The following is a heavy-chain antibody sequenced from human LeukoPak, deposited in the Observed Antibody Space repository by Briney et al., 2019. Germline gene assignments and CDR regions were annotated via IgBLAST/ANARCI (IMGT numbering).Heavy chain of an antibody. J-gene: IGHJ5*02. CDR2: IYYSGST. CDR1: GGSISSSSYY. CDR3: AGDDYYGSGSYP. V-gene: IGHV4-39*01. D-gene: IGHD3-10*01. Sequence: PSETLSLTCSVSGGSISSSSYYWAWIRQPPGKGLEWIGSIYYSGSTYYNPALKSRVTISVDTSKNQFSLKLSSVTAADTAVYYCAGDDYYGSGSYPVGQGALVTVSS.